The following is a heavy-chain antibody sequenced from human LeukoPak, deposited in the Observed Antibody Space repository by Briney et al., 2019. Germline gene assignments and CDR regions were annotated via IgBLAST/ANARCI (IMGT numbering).Heavy chain of an antibody. CDR3: ARGASKVGAIIDYMDV. D-gene: IGHD1-26*01. V-gene: IGHV4-59*12. J-gene: IGHJ6*03. Sequence: PSETLSLTCTVSGGSISSYYWSWIRQPPGKGLEWIGYIYYSGSTNYNPSLKSRVTISVDTSKNQFSLRLTSVTAADTAVYYCARGASKVGAIIDYMDVWGKGTTVTVSS. CDR1: GGSISSYY. CDR2: IYYSGST.